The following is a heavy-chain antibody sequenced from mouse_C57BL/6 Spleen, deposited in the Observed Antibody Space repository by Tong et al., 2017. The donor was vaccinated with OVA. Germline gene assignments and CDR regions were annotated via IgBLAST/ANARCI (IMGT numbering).Heavy chain of an antibody. V-gene: IGHV5-6*01. CDR1: GFTFSSYG. CDR3: ARRPYGNYWYFDV. J-gene: IGHJ1*01. D-gene: IGHD2-1*01. Sequence: EVQLQESGGDLVKPGGSLKLSCAASGFTFSSYGMSWVRQTPDKRLEWVATISSGGSYTYYPDSVKVRFTISRDNAKTTLYLQMSSLKSEDAVMDYCARRPYGNYWYFDVCGAGTTITVSS. CDR2: ISSGGSYT.